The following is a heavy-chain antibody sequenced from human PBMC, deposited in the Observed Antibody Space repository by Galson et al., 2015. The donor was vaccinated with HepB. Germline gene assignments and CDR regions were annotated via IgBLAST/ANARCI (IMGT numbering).Heavy chain of an antibody. D-gene: IGHD2-2*02. CDR1: GYSFTSYW. J-gene: IGHJ5*02. V-gene: IGHV5-51*01. CDR2: IYPGDSDT. CDR3: ARQGDCSTSSCFTGGSGWFDP. Sequence: QSGAEVKKPGESLKISCKGSGYSFTSYWIGWVRQMPGKGLEWMGIIYPGDSDTRYSPSFQGQVTISADKSINTAYLQWSSLKASDTAMYYCARQGDCSTSSCFTGGSGWFDPWGQGTLVTVSS.